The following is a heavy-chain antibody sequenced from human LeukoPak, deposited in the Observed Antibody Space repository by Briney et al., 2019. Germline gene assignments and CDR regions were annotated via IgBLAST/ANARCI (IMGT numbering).Heavy chain of an antibody. CDR3: ARATSDWFDP. J-gene: IGHJ5*02. Sequence: SETLSLTCTVSGGSISSGDYYWRWIRQPPGKGLEWIGYIYYSGSTYYNPSLKSRVTISVDTSKNQFSLKLSSVTAADTAVYYCARATSDWFDPWGQGTLVTVAS. CDR1: GGSISSGDYY. CDR2: IYYSGST. V-gene: IGHV4-30-4*01.